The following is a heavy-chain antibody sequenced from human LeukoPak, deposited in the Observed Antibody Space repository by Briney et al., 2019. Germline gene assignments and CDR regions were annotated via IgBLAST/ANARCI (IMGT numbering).Heavy chain of an antibody. J-gene: IGHJ5*02. V-gene: IGHV1-46*01. D-gene: IGHD3-22*01. CDR3: ARGVHVRKYDSNENSFDP. CDR2: INPSGGST. CDR1: GYTFTSSY. Sequence: ASVKVSCKASGYTFTSSYMHWVRQAPGQGLEGMGIINPSGGSTSYAQKFQGRVTMTRDASTSTVDMELSSLRSEDTAVYYCARGVHVRKYDSNENSFDPWGQGTLVTVSS.